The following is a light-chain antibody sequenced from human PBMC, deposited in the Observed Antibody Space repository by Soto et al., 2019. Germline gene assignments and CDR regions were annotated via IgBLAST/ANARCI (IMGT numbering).Light chain of an antibody. V-gene: IGKV3-15*01. CDR1: QRISNK. CDR3: QQYYDWPPLT. J-gene: IGKJ4*01. Sequence: EIVMTQSPATLSVSPGEAATLSFRASQRISNKLAWYQQKPGQAPRLLIYGASTRATGLPARFSGSGSGTEFPLTISSLQSDDFGVYYCQQYYDWPPLTFGGGTKVEI. CDR2: GAS.